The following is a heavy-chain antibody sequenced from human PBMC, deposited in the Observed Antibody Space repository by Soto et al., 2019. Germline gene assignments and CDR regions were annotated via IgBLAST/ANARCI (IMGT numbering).Heavy chain of an antibody. CDR2: ISGSGGST. D-gene: IGHD1-26*01. CDR3: AKRAWGYFYVDY. CDR1: GFTFSSYA. Sequence: EVQLLESGGGLVQPGGSLRLSCAASGFTFSSYAMSRVRQAPGKGLEWVSVISGSGGSTYYADSVKGRFTISRDNSKNTLYLQMNSLRAEDTAVYYCAKRAWGYFYVDYWGQGTLVTVSS. V-gene: IGHV3-23*01. J-gene: IGHJ4*02.